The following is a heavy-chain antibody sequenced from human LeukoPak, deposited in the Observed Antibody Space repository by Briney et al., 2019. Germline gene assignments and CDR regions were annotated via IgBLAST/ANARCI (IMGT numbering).Heavy chain of an antibody. Sequence: GGSLRLSCAASGFTFSTYAMNWVRQAPGKGLEWVSAIGGSGGSTYYADSVKGRFTISRDNSKNTLSLQMNSLRAEDTAVYYCAKDVLSSGSPDFDNWGQGTLVTVSS. CDR2: IGGSGGST. CDR3: AKDVLSSGSPDFDN. CDR1: GFTFSTYA. D-gene: IGHD3-22*01. V-gene: IGHV3-23*01. J-gene: IGHJ4*02.